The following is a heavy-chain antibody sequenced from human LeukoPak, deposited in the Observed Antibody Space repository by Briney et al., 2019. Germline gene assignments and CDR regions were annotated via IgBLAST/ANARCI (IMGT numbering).Heavy chain of an antibody. CDR1: GFSFSSYN. CDR3: AKSTAWGEGSGGSNY. Sequence: GGSLRLSCAASGFSFSSYNMNWVRQTPGKGLEWVSGISGSGGSTYCADSVKGRFTISRDNSKNTLYLQMNSLRAEDTAVYYCAKSTAWGEGSGGSNYWGQGTLVTVSS. CDR2: ISGSGGST. J-gene: IGHJ4*02. D-gene: IGHD2-15*01. V-gene: IGHV3-23*01.